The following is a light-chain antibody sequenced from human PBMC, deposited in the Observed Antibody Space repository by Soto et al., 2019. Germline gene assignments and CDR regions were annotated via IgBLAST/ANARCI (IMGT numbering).Light chain of an antibody. J-gene: IGKJ1*01. Sequence: MELRRAPDTLSLSRAERPNLSCRASQSVSSSYLAWYQQKPGQAPRLLIYGASIRATGIPDRFSGSGSGTDFTLTSSRLEPEDFAVYYCQQYGNAPWTFGQGTKVDIK. CDR3: QQYGNAPWT. V-gene: IGKV3-20*01. CDR1: QSVSSSY. CDR2: GAS.